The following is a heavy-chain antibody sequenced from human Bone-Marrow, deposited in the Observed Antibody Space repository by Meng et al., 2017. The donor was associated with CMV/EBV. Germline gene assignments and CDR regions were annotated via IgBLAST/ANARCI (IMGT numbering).Heavy chain of an antibody. CDR2: INHRGGT. CDR1: GGSFSGYY. Sequence: SETLSLTCVVYGGSFSGYYWSWIRQPPGKGLEWIGEINHRGGTNYNSSLKSRVIISVDTSKNQFSLKLSSVTAADTATYYCARTGSRYYDFWSGYSHFYYWGQGTLVTVSS. J-gene: IGHJ4*02. CDR3: ARTGSRYYDFWSGYSHFYY. D-gene: IGHD3-3*01. V-gene: IGHV4-34*01.